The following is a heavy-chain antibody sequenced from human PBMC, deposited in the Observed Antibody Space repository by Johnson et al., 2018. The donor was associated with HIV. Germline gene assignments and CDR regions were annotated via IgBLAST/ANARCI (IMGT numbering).Heavy chain of an antibody. Sequence: VQLVESGGGLVQPGGSLRLSCAASGFTFSDHYMDWVRQAPGKGLEWVGRIKSKTDGGTTDYAAPVKGRFTISRDDSKNTLYLQMNSLRAEDTAVYYCAKDRTGFDAFDIWGQGTMVTVSS. D-gene: IGHD1-1*01. J-gene: IGHJ3*02. V-gene: IGHV3-15*01. CDR1: GFTFSDHY. CDR2: IKSKTDGGTT. CDR3: AKDRTGFDAFDI.